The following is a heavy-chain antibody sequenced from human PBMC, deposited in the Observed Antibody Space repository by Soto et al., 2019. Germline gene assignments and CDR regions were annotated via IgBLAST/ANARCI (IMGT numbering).Heavy chain of an antibody. V-gene: IGHV3-9*01. D-gene: IGHD3-10*02. CDR3: AKDPIACSRYYFDY. CDR1: GFTFDDYA. J-gene: IGHJ4*02. CDR2: ISWNSGSI. Sequence: EVQLVESGGGLVQPGRSLRLSCAASGFTFDDYAMHWVRQAPGKGLEWVSGISWNSGSIGYADSVKGRFTISRDNAKNSLYLQMNSLRAEDTALYYCAKDPIACSRYYFDYWGQGTLVTVSS.